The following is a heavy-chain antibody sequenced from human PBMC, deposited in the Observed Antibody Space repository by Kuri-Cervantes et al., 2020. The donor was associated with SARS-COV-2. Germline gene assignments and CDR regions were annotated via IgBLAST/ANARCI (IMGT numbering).Heavy chain of an antibody. V-gene: IGHV4-30-2*01. CDR3: ARQAECC. Sequence: LRLSCAVSGGSISSGGYSWSWIQQPPGKGLVWIGYIYHSGSTYYNPSLKGRVTISVDRSKNQFSLKLSSVTAADTAVYYCARQAECCWGQGTLVTVSS. J-gene: IGHJ4*02. CDR2: IYHSGST. CDR1: GGSISSGGYS. D-gene: IGHD3-3*01.